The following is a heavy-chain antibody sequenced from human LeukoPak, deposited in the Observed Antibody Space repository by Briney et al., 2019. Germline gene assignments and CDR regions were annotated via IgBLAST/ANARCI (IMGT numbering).Heavy chain of an antibody. J-gene: IGHJ4*02. CDR1: GFTFSNYG. Sequence: GGSLRLSCAASGFTFSNYGMHWVRQAPGKGLEWVSSISSSSSYIYYADSVKGRFTISRDNAKNSLYLQMNSLRAEDTAVYYCARDISSYCSGGSCYTAIDYWGQGTLVTVSS. CDR2: ISSSSSYI. V-gene: IGHV3-21*01. CDR3: ARDISSYCSGGSCYTAIDY. D-gene: IGHD2-15*01.